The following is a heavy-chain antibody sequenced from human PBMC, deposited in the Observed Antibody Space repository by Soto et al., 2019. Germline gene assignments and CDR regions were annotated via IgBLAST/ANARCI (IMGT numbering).Heavy chain of an antibody. CDR2: IKSKTDGGTT. J-gene: IGHJ6*02. V-gene: IGHV3-15*01. CDR1: GFTFSNAW. CDR3: TKSTLEVGATYYGMDV. D-gene: IGHD1-26*01. Sequence: GGSLRLSCAAAGFTFSNAWMSWVRQAPGKGLEWVGRIKSKTDGGTTDYAAPVKGRFTISRDDSKNTLYLQMNSLKTEDTAVYYCTKSTLEVGATYYGMDVWGQGTTVTVSS.